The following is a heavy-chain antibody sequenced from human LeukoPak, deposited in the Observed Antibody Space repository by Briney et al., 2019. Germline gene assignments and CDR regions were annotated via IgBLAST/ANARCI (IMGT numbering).Heavy chain of an antibody. J-gene: IGHJ4*02. Sequence: ASVKVSCKASGYTSTSYGISWVRQAPGQGLEWMGWISAYNGNTNYAQKLQGRVTMTTDTSTSTAYMELRSLRSDDTAVYYCAREGGYDGSGYYPSYFDYWGQGTLVTVSS. V-gene: IGHV1-18*01. CDR2: ISAYNGNT. CDR3: AREGGYDGSGYYPSYFDY. CDR1: GYTSTSYG. D-gene: IGHD3-22*01.